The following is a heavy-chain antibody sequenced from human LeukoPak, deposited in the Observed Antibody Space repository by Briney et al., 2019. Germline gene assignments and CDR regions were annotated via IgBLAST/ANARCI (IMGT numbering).Heavy chain of an antibody. CDR1: GYTFTGYY. Sequence: RASVKVSCXASGYTFTGYYMHWVRLAPGQGLGWMGWINPNSGGTNYAQKFQGRVTMTRDTSISTAYMELSRLRSDDTAVYYCARDLYCSGGSCYGWYFDLWGRGTLVTVSS. D-gene: IGHD2-15*01. J-gene: IGHJ2*01. CDR3: ARDLYCSGGSCYGWYFDL. V-gene: IGHV1-2*02. CDR2: INPNSGGT.